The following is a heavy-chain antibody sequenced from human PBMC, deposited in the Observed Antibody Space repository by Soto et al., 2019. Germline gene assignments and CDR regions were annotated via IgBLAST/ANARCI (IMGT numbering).Heavy chain of an antibody. V-gene: IGHV1-69*13. CDR1: GCTFSSYA. Sequence: GASVKVSCKASGCTFSSYAISWVRQAPGQGLEWMGGIIPIFGTANYAQKFQGRVTITADESTSTAYMELSSLRSEDTAVYYCARGERRQLEIDYWGQGTLVTVSS. D-gene: IGHD1-1*01. J-gene: IGHJ4*02. CDR2: IIPIFGTA. CDR3: ARGERRQLEIDY.